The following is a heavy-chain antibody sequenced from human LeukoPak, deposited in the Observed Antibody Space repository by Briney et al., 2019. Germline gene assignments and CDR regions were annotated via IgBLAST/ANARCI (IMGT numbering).Heavy chain of an antibody. CDR1: VFTFSSYN. V-gene: IGHV3-48*01. Sequence: PGGSLRLSCVPSVFTFSSYNMNWVRQAPGKGLEWVSYISSSGTTIYYVDSVKGRFTISRDNAKNSLYLQMNSLRAEDTAVYYCARDLGFGYYDSSGPEDYFDYWGQGTLVTVSS. CDR2: ISSSGTTI. J-gene: IGHJ4*02. CDR3: ARDLGFGYYDSSGPEDYFDY. D-gene: IGHD3-22*01.